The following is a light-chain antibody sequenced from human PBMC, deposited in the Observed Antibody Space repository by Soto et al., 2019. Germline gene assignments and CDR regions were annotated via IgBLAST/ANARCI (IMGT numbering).Light chain of an antibody. Sequence: QSALTQPASVSGSPGQSITISCTGTSSDVGYYNYVSWYQQHPGKVPKLMIYDVRYRPSGVSDRFSGSKSGNTASLTLSGLQAEVEADSFCSSYTGTSTLVFGTGTKLTV. CDR2: DVR. V-gene: IGLV2-14*03. J-gene: IGLJ1*01. CDR1: SSDVGYYNY. CDR3: SSYTGTSTLV.